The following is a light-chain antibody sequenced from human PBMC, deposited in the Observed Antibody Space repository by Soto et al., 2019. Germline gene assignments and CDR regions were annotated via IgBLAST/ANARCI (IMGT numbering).Light chain of an antibody. J-gene: IGKJ1*01. CDR2: GAS. CDR1: QSVSSSY. Sequence: EIVLTQSQGTLSLSPGERATLSCRASQSVSSSYLAWYQQTPGQTPRLLIYGASSRATGISDRFSGSGSGTDFTLTISRLEPEDFAVYYCQHYGASPWTFGQGTKVDI. CDR3: QHYGASPWT. V-gene: IGKV3-20*01.